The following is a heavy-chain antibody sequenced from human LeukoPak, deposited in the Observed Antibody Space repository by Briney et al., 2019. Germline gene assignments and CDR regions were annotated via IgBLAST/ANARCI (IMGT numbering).Heavy chain of an antibody. Sequence: GGSLRLSCAASGFSFPSHSFHWVRQSPGKGREWVAYIGTSSSTIYQAKSVKGRFSISRDNAKNSLFLQMDSLRVEDTAVYYCARDRGTFGVVDSWGQGTLVAVSS. D-gene: IGHD3-3*01. CDR2: IGTSSSTI. CDR1: GFSFPSHS. J-gene: IGHJ4*02. V-gene: IGHV3-48*04. CDR3: ARDRGTFGVVDS.